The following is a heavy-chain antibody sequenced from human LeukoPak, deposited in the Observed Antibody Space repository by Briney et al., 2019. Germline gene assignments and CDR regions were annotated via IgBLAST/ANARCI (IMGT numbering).Heavy chain of an antibody. V-gene: IGHV4-59*08. CDR2: IYYSWST. D-gene: IGHD1-26*01. J-gene: IGHJ3*02. CDR1: GCSISSDY. Sequence: SETLSLTCTVSGCSISSDYCSWCLQPPPERLLWIGYIYYSWSTNYHPSLKSRVTISVDTSKNQFSLKLSSVTAADTAVYYCAGGSGEWESDDAFDIWGQGTMVTVSS. CDR3: AGGSGEWESDDAFDI.